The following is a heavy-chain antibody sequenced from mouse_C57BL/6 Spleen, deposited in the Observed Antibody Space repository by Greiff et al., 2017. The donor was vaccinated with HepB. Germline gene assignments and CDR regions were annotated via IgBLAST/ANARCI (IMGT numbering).Heavy chain of an antibody. V-gene: IGHV1-52*01. CDR2: IDPSDSET. J-gene: IGHJ3*01. CDR1: GYTFTSYW. Sequence: VKLQQPGAELVRPGSSVKLSCKASGYTFTSYWMHWVKQRPIQGLEWIGNIDPSDSETHYNQKFKDKATLTVDKSSSTAYMQLSSLTSEDSAVYYCARSAFTTGFAYWGQGTLVTVSA. D-gene: IGHD1-1*01. CDR3: ARSAFTTGFAY.